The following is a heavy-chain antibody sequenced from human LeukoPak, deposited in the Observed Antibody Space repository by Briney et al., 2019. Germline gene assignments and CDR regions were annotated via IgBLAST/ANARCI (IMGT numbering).Heavy chain of an antibody. J-gene: IGHJ4*02. CDR3: AKDYSGPNSSSDY. CDR1: GFTFNNYA. Sequence: PGGSLRLSCAASGFTFNNYAMSWVRQAPGKGLEWVSVISGSGGSTYYAGSVKGRFTISRDNSKNTLYLQMNSLRAGDTAVYYCAKDYSGPNSSSDYWGQGTLVTVSS. V-gene: IGHV3-23*01. CDR2: ISGSGGST. D-gene: IGHD6-19*01.